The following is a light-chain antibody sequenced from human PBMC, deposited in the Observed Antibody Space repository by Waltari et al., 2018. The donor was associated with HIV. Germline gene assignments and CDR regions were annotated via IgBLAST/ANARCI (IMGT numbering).Light chain of an antibody. CDR1: HDITNS. Sequence: DIQMTQSPSSLSASVGDRVAITCRAGHDITNSLNWFRQKPGEAPKLLIYDASNLESGVPSRFSGSGSGTDFTFTISSLQTEDIATYYCQQYFNLPYTFGRGTKLEL. CDR2: DAS. CDR3: QQYFNLPYT. J-gene: IGKJ2*01. V-gene: IGKV1-33*01.